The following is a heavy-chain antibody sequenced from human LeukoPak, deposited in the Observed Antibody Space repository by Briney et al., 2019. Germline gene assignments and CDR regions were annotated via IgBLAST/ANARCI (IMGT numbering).Heavy chain of an antibody. V-gene: IGHV4-59*01. CDR3: AKQQLVGGGWFDP. D-gene: IGHD6-13*01. CDR2: IYYSGST. CDR1: GGSFSGYY. J-gene: IGHJ5*02. Sequence: PSETLSLTCAVYGGSFSGYYWSWIRQPPGKGLEWIGYIYYSGSTNYNPSLKSRVTISVDTSKNQFSLKLSSVTAADTAVYYCAKQQLVGGGWFDPWGQGTLVTVSS.